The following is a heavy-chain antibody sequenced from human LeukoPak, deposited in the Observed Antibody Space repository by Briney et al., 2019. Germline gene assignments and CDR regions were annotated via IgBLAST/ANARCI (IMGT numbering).Heavy chain of an antibody. CDR2: ISGSGGST. Sequence: GSLRLSCAASGFTFSSYAMSWVRQAPGKGLEWVSAISGSGGSTYYADSVKGRFTISRGNSKNTLYLQMNSLSAEDTAVYYCAKDRRLGELSLSYFDYWGQGTLVTVSS. J-gene: IGHJ4*02. V-gene: IGHV3-23*01. CDR3: AKDRRLGELSLSYFDY. D-gene: IGHD3-16*02. CDR1: GFTFSSYA.